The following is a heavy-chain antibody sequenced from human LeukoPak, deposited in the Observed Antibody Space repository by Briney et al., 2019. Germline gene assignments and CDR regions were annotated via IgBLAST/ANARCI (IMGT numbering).Heavy chain of an antibody. CDR3: ARDQGGPIQLWFFTYYGMDV. D-gene: IGHD5-18*01. V-gene: IGHV1-18*01. CDR2: ISAYNGNT. Sequence: PGASAKVSCRASGYTFTSYGISWVRQAPGQGLEWMGWISAYNGNTNYAQKLQGRVTMTTDTSTSTAYMELRSLRSDDTAVYYCARDQGGPIQLWFFTYYGMDVWGQGTTVTVSS. CDR1: GYTFTSYG. J-gene: IGHJ6*02.